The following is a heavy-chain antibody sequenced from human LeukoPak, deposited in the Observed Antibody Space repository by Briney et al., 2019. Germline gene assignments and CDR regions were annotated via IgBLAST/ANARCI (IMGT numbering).Heavy chain of an antibody. CDR2: ITSSNGHI. CDR1: GFSLNNVN. Sequence: SGGSLRLSCEVSGFSLNNVNLNWVRQAPGKGLEWVSSITSSNGHIYYAESVKGRFIISRDNAKNSLYLQMNSLRVDDTAVYYCATDKGIISGRPGAFDIWGQGTMVTVSP. CDR3: ATDKGIISGRPGAFDI. D-gene: IGHD3-10*01. V-gene: IGHV3-21*01. J-gene: IGHJ3*02.